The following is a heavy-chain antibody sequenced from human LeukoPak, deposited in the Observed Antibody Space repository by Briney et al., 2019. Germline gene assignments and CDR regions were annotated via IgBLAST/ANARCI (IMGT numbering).Heavy chain of an antibody. J-gene: IGHJ3*01. CDR2: ISGGGGST. Sequence: GSLRLSCAASGFTFSSYSMNWVRQAPGKGLEWVAAISGGGGSTYHADSVKGRYTISRDNSKNTLYLQMNSLRAEDTAMFYCAKDRISNGYDYDAFDVWGQGTMVTVSS. V-gene: IGHV3-23*01. CDR3: AKDRISNGYDYDAFDV. CDR1: GFTFSSYS. D-gene: IGHD5-12*01.